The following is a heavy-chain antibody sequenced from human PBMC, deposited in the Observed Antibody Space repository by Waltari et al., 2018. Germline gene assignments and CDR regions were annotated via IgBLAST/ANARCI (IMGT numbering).Heavy chain of an antibody. CDR2: IRSEGSST. CDR1: GFTFSSYW. D-gene: IGHD6-13*01. Sequence: EVQLVESGGGLVQPGGSLRLSCAASGFTFSSYWMHWVRQAPGKGLVWVSRIRSEGSSTSYADSVKGRFTISRDNAKNTLYLQMNSLRPEDTAVYYCARGGSYSTSAMDYWGQGTLVTASS. CDR3: ARGGSYSTSAMDY. V-gene: IGHV3-74*01. J-gene: IGHJ4*02.